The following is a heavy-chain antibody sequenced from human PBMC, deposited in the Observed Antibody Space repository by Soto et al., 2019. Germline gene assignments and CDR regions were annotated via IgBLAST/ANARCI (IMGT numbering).Heavy chain of an antibody. D-gene: IGHD6-19*01. J-gene: IGHJ6*03. V-gene: IGHV4-4*02. CDR2: IYHSGST. CDR3: ASVTNQGRIAVAGILAYYYMEV. CDR1: CGSISSSNW. Sequence: PSETLSLTCAVSCGSISSSNWWSLFRQPPGKGLEWIGEIYHSGSTNYNPSLKSRVTISVDKSKNQFSLKLSSVTAADTAVYYCASVTNQGRIAVAGILAYYYMEVWGKGTTVTVSS.